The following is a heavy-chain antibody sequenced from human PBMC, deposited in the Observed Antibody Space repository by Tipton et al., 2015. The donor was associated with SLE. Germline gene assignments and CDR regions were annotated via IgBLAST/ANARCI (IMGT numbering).Heavy chain of an antibody. V-gene: IGHV4-38-2*02. CDR1: GYSISSGYY. CDR3: AFSVAYDAFDI. Sequence: TLSLTCTVSGYSISSGYYWGWIRQPPGKGLEWIGSIYHIGSTNYNPSLKSRVTISVDTSKNQFSLKLSSVTAADTAVYYCAFSVAYDAFDIWGQGTMVTVSS. J-gene: IGHJ3*02. CDR2: IYHIGST. D-gene: IGHD6-19*01.